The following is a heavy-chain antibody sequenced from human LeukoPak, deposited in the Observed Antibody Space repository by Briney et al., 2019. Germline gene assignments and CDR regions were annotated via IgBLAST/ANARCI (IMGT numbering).Heavy chain of an antibody. CDR2: ISTSGDRT. CDR3: ARSAVGTSCCTAVDY. CDR1: GFTFNNYA. J-gene: IGHJ4*02. V-gene: IGHV3-23*01. Sequence: QPGGSLRLSCAASGFTFNNYAMNWVRQAPGKGLEWVSGISTSGDRTYYADSVKGRFTISRDNSKNTLYLQMNSLRAEDTAEYYCARSAVGTSCCTAVDYWGQGTLVTVSS. D-gene: IGHD1-26*01.